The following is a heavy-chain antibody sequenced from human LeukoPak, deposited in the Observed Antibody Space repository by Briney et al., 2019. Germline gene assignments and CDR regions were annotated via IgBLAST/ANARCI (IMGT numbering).Heavy chain of an antibody. CDR1: GFTFRDYY. D-gene: IGHD3-3*01. V-gene: IGHV3-11*01. CDR3: TRVLRFGITIFGVIAAYGMDV. J-gene: IGHJ6*02. Sequence: GGSLRLSCAASGFTFRDYYMSWIRQAPGKGLEWVSYISSSGSTIYYADSVKGRFTISRDNAKNSLYLQMNSLRAEDTAVYYCTRVLRFGITIFGVIAAYGMDVWGQGTTVTVSS. CDR2: ISSSGSTI.